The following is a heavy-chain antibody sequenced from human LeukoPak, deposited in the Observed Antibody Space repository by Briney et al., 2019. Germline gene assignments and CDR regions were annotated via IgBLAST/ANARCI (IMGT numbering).Heavy chain of an antibody. D-gene: IGHD1-26*01. Sequence: ASETLSLTCTVSGYSISSGYYWGWIRQPPGKGLEWIGSIYHSGSTYYNPSLKSRVTISVDTSKNQFSLRLNSVTAADTAMYYCVKSGGYGLIDYWGQGTLVTVSS. CDR1: GYSISSGYY. V-gene: IGHV4-38-2*02. J-gene: IGHJ4*02. CDR2: IYHSGST. CDR3: VKSGGYGLIDY.